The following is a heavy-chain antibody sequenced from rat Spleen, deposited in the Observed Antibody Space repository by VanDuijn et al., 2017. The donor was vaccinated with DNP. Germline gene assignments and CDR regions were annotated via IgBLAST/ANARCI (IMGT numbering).Heavy chain of an antibody. Sequence: EVQLVESGGGLVQPGRSLKLSCAASGVTFSDYNMTWVRQAPTKGLEWVASISTGGGNTYYRDSVKGRFTISRDNAKSTLFLQMNSLRSEDTATYYCKVGAQYWGQGVMVTVSS. V-gene: IGHV5-25*01. J-gene: IGHJ2*01. D-gene: IGHD5-1*01. CDR3: KVGAQY. CDR2: ISTGGGNT. CDR1: GVTFSDYN.